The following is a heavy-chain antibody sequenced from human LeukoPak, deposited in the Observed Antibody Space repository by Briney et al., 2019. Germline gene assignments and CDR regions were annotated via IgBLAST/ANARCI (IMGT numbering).Heavy chain of an antibody. CDR1: GGSISSYY. CDR3: ARQGGAVAGRAVAY. Sequence: SETLSLTCTVPGGSISSYYWSWIRQPPGKGLERSGYIYYSGSPDYNPSLKCRVTISVDTSKNQFSLTLNSVTAADTAVYYCARQGGAVAGRAVAYWGQGTLVSVSS. V-gene: IGHV4-59*08. D-gene: IGHD6-19*01. J-gene: IGHJ4*02. CDR2: IYYSGSP.